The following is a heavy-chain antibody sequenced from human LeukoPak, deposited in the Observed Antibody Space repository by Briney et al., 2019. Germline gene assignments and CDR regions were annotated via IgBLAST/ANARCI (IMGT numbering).Heavy chain of an antibody. J-gene: IGHJ4*02. D-gene: IGHD3-3*01. CDR3: ARSPPYDFWSGYSTQYEQYYFDY. V-gene: IGHV1-18*01. Sequence: ASVKVSCKASGYTFTSYGISWVRQAPGQGLEWMGWISAYNDNTNYAQKLQGRVTMTTDTSTSTAYMELRSLRSDDTAVYYCARSPPYDFWSGYSTQYEQYYFDYWGQGTLVTVSS. CDR1: GYTFTSYG. CDR2: ISAYNDNT.